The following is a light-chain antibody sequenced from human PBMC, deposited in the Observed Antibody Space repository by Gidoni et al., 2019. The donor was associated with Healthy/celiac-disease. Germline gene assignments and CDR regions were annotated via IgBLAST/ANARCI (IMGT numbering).Light chain of an antibody. J-gene: IGKJ1*01. CDR1: QSISSY. V-gene: IGKV1-39*01. CDR2: AAS. Sequence: DIQMTQYPSSLSASVGDRVTITCRASQSISSYLHVYQQKPGKAPKLLIYAASSLQSGVPSSFSGSGSGTDFTLTISSLQPEDFATYYCQQSYSTPPWTFGQGTKVEIK. CDR3: QQSYSTPPWT.